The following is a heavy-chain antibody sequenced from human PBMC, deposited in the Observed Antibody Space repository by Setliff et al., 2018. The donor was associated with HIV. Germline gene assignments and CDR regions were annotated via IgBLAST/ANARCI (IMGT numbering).Heavy chain of an antibody. Sequence: SETLSLTCTVSDDPINSFYWSWIRQPPGKGLEWIGYIYTSGSTNYNPSLEGRVTISVDTSKNQFSLKLSSVTAADTAVYYRARTPEDYDQYFFDRWGQGTLVTVS. V-gene: IGHV4-4*09. D-gene: IGHD3-22*01. CDR2: IYTSGST. CDR3: ARTPEDYDQYFFDR. CDR1: DDPINSFY. J-gene: IGHJ4*02.